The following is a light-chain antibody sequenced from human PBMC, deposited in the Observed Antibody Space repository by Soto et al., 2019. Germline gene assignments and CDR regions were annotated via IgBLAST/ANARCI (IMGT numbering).Light chain of an antibody. CDR3: EQYNNWRT. CDR1: QGVSSN. V-gene: IGKV3-15*01. J-gene: IGKJ1*01. CDR2: GAS. Sequence: EMVMTQSPAPLSVSPGERATLSCRATQGVSSNLAWYQQKPAQAPRLLIYGASTRAPGLPARFSGSGSGTESTRTLSSRQSEDFAVYYCEQYNNWRTFGQGTKVEIK.